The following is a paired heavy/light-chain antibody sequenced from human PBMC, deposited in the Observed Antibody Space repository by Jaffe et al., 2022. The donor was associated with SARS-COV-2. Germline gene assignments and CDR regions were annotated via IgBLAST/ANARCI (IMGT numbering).Light chain of an antibody. Sequence: EIVLTQSPATLSLSPGERATLSCRASQSVSSYLAWYQQKPGQAPRLLIYDASNRATGIPARFSGSGSGTDFTLTISSLEPEDFAVYYCQQRSNWPITFGQGTRLEIK. CDR1: QSVSSY. CDR3: QQRSNWPIT. J-gene: IGKJ5*01. V-gene: IGKV3-11*01. CDR2: DAS.
Heavy chain of an antibody. V-gene: IGHV3-30*18. CDR2: ISYDGSNK. Sequence: QVQLVESGGGVVQPGRSLRLSCAASGFTFSSYGMHWVRQAPGKGLEWVAVISYDGSNKYYADSVKGRFTISRDNSKNTLYLQMNSLRAEDTAVYYCAKDGGGTIFGVVGPFYYYGMDVWGQGTTVTVSS. D-gene: IGHD3-3*01. CDR1: GFTFSSYG. CDR3: AKDGGGTIFGVVGPFYYYGMDV. J-gene: IGHJ6*02.